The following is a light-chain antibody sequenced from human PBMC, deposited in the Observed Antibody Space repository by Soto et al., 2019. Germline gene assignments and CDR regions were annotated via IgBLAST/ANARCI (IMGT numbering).Light chain of an antibody. Sequence: QSALTQPRSVSGSPGQSVTISCTGTSSDVGGYNYVSWYQQHPGKAPKLMIYDVSKRPSGVPDRFSGSKSGNTASLSISGLQGEDEADYYCCSYAGSYTGVFGGGTKVTVL. CDR2: DVS. CDR1: SSDVGGYNY. CDR3: CSYAGSYTGV. V-gene: IGLV2-11*01. J-gene: IGLJ2*01.